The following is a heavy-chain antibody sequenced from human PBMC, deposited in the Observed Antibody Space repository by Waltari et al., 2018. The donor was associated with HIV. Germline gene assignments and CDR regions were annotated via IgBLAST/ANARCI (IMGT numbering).Heavy chain of an antibody. CDR1: GFDFSNFG. V-gene: IGHV3-33*08. CDR3: ARLTREGYNGGFDY. CDR2: IWLDSSNK. J-gene: IGHJ4*02. D-gene: IGHD1-1*01. Sequence: QVQLVESGGGVVQPGRSLRLSCAASGFDFSNFGMHWVRQAPGKGLEWVGVIWLDSSNKYYGDSVKGRFTISRDNSKKTVYLQMNSLRGEDTAVYYCARLTREGYNGGFDYWGQGTLVTVSS.